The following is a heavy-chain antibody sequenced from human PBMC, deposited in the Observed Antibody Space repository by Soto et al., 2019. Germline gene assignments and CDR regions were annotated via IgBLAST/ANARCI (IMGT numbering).Heavy chain of an antibody. CDR1: GFIFSSYA. J-gene: IGHJ4*02. Sequence: GGSLRLSCAASGFIFSSYAMSWVRQSPGKGLEWVSTVSGSGGSTYYADSVKGRFTISRDNSQNTLYLQMNSLRADDTAVYYCAKLTVVPGASSNFDYWGQGTLVTVSS. CDR2: VSGSGGST. CDR3: AKLTVVPGASSNFDY. D-gene: IGHD2-2*01. V-gene: IGHV3-23*01.